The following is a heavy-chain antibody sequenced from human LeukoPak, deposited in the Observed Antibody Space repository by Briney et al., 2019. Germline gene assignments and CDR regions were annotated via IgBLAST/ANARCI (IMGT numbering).Heavy chain of an antibody. D-gene: IGHD3-22*01. Sequence: SETLSLTCTVSGGSISSVGYYWTWIRQHPGKGLELIGYIYYSGGADYNPSLRSRVTMSVDTSKNQFSLKLSSVTAADTAVYYCARDNSDPYYYDSSGYFRFGYYIDYWGQGTLVTVSS. CDR3: ARDNSDPYYYDSSGYFRFGYYIDY. J-gene: IGHJ4*02. V-gene: IGHV4-31*03. CDR1: GGSISSVGYY. CDR2: IYYSGGA.